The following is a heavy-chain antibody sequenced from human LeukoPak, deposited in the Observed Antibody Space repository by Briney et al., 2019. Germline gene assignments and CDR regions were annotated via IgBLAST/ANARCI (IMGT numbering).Heavy chain of an antibody. CDR3: ARVTSSGWFDY. CDR1: GYTFTSYY. V-gene: IGHV1-46*01. J-gene: IGHJ4*02. CDR2: INPSGGST. D-gene: IGHD6-19*01. Sequence: GASVKVSCKASGYTFTSYYMHWVRQAPGQGLEWMGIINPSGGSTSYAQKFQGRVTMTRDTSTSTVYMELSSLRSKDTAVYYCARVTSSGWFDYWGQGTLVTVSS.